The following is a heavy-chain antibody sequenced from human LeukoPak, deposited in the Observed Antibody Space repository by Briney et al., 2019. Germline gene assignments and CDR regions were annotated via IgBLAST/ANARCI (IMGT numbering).Heavy chain of an antibody. CDR2: IKSKTEGGTT. D-gene: IGHD2-2*03. J-gene: IGHJ3*02. CDR1: GFTFSNAW. Sequence: GGSLRLSCAASGFTFSNAWMSWVRQAPGKGLEGVGRIKSKTEGGTTDYAAPVKGRFTISIDDSKTTLYLQMKSTKTEDTAVYYCTTAHGYCSSTSCFDAFDIWGQGTIVTVSS. CDR3: TTAHGYCSSTSCFDAFDI. V-gene: IGHV3-15*01.